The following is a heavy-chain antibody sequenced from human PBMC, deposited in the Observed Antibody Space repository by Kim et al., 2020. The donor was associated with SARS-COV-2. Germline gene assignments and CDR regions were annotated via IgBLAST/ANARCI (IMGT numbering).Heavy chain of an antibody. CDR2: IDPSDSYT. Sequence: GESLKISCKGSGYSFTSYWISWVRQMPGKGLEWMGRIDPSDSYTNYSPSFQGHVTISADKSISTAYLQWSSLKASDTAMYYCARVSEFRLPMVRGVIRNYYYGMDVWGQGTTVTVSS. CDR1: GYSFTSYW. J-gene: IGHJ6*02. CDR3: ARVSEFRLPMVRGVIRNYYYGMDV. V-gene: IGHV5-10-1*01. D-gene: IGHD3-10*01.